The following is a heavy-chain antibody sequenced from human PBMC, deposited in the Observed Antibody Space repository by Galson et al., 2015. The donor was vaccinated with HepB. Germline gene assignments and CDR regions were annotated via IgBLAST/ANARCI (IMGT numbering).Heavy chain of an antibody. Sequence: SVKVSCKASGYTFTSYYMHWVRQAPGQGLEWMGIINPSGGSTSYAQKFQGRVTMTRDTSTSTVYMELRSLRSEDTAVYYCARAGGVWFGELFAYYYYGMDVWGQGTTVTVSS. CDR1: GYTFTSYY. D-gene: IGHD3-10*01. V-gene: IGHV1-46*01. CDR2: INPSGGST. J-gene: IGHJ6*02. CDR3: ARAGGVWFGELFAYYYYGMDV.